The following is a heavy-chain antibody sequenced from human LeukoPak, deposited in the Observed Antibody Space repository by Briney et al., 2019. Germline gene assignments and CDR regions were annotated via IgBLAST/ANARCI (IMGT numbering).Heavy chain of an antibody. CDR1: GGSISSGGYY. D-gene: IGHD5-18*01. CDR2: IYHSGST. V-gene: IGHV4-30-2*01. CDR3: ARRVDTAMVNWFDP. Sequence: KSSETLSLTCTVSGGSISSGGYYWSCIRQPPGKGLECIGYIYHSGSTYYNPSLKSRVTISVDRSKNQFSLKLSSVTAADTAVYYCARRVDTAMVNWFDPWGQGTLVTVSS. J-gene: IGHJ5*02.